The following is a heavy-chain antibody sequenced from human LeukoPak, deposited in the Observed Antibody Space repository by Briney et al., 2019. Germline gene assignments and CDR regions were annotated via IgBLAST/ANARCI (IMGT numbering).Heavy chain of an antibody. CDR1: GYTFTSYY. Sequence: ASVKVSCKASGYTFTSYYMHWVRQAPGQGLEWMGIINPSGGSTSYAQKFQGRVTMTRDMSTSTVYMELSSLRSEDTAVYYCARGSLFDWLPHNTLDNWLDPWGQGTLVTVSS. V-gene: IGHV1-46*01. CDR2: INPSGGST. CDR3: ARGSLFDWLPHNTLDNWLDP. D-gene: IGHD3-9*01. J-gene: IGHJ5*02.